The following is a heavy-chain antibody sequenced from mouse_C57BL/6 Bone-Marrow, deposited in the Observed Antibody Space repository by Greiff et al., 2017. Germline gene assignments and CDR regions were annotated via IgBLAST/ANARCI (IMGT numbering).Heavy chain of an antibody. CDR3: ARQATAWFAY. Sequence: DVKLVESGGGLVQPGESLKLSCESNEYEFPSHDMSWVRKTPEKRLELVAAINSDGGSPYYPDTMERRFIISRDHTKKTLYLQMSSLRSEDTALYYCARQATAWFAYWGQGTLVTVSA. CDR2: INSDGGSP. V-gene: IGHV5-2*01. J-gene: IGHJ3*01. CDR1: EYEFPSHD.